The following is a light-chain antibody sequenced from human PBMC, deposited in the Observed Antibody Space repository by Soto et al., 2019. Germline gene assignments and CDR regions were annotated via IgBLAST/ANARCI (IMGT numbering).Light chain of an antibody. CDR1: QSISSY. J-gene: IGKJ4*01. Sequence: DIQMTQSPSSLSASVGDRVTITCRASQSISSYLNWYQQKPGKAPKLLIYAASSLQSGVPSRFSGSGSGTEFTLTISSLQSEDFATYYCLQYSGYVPAFGGGTKVDIK. V-gene: IGKV1-39*01. CDR2: AAS. CDR3: LQYSGYVPA.